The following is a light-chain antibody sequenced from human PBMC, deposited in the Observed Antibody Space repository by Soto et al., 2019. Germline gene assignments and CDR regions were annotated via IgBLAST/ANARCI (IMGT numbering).Light chain of an antibody. CDR2: GAS. J-gene: IGKJ4*01. CDR1: QGISNW. CDR3: QQTNTFLALT. Sequence: DIQMTQSPSSVSASVGDRVTITCRASQGISNWLAWYQQQPGKAPKLLIYGASSLQSGVPSRFSGGGSGTHLTLIISSLQPEDFATYYCQQTNTFLALTFGGGTKVEI. V-gene: IGKV1-12*01.